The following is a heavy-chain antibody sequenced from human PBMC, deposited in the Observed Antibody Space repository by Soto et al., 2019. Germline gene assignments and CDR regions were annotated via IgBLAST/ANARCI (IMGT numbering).Heavy chain of an antibody. J-gene: IGHJ6*03. V-gene: IGHV4-34*01. CDR2: INHSGST. CDR1: GGAVSGYY. Sequence: SETLSLTCAVYGGAVSGYYWGWVRQPPGKGLEWIGEINHSGSTNYNPSLKSRVTISVDTSKNQFSLKLSSVTAADTAVYYCARDSVYSTYYDFWSGYFYMDVWGKGTTVT. D-gene: IGHD3-3*01. CDR3: ARDSVYSTYYDFWSGYFYMDV.